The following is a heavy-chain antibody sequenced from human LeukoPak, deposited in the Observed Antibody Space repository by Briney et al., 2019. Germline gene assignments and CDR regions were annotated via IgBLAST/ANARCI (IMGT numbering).Heavy chain of an antibody. D-gene: IGHD5-12*01. V-gene: IGHV4-59*12. CDR2: IYYSGST. CDR1: GGSISSYY. J-gene: IGHJ4*02. CDR3: ARAVRGSTRVATINPGPWAYKRRGWEGDYFDY. Sequence: NPSETLSLTCTVSGGSISSYYWSWIRQPPGKGLEWIGYIYYSGSTYYNPSLKSRVTISVDTSKNQFSLKLSSVTAADTAVYYCARAVRGSTRVATINPGPWAYKRRGWEGDYFDYWGQGTLVTVST.